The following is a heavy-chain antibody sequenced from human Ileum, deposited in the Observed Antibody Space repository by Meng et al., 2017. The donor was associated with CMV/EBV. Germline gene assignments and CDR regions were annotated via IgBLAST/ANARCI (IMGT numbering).Heavy chain of an antibody. CDR3: AKGCGSYMVGIDY. V-gene: IGHV3-30*02. CDR2: IRYDGSNK. CDR1: GFTFSSYG. J-gene: IGHJ4*02. D-gene: IGHD1-26*01. Sequence: GGSLRLSCAASGFTFSSYGMHWVRQAPGKGLEWVAFIRYDGSNKYYADSVKGRFTISRDNSKNPLYLQMNSLRAEDTAVYYCAKGCGSYMVGIDYWGQGTLVTVSS.